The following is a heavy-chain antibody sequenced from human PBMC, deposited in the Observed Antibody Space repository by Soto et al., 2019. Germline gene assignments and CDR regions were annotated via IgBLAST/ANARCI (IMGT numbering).Heavy chain of an antibody. CDR1: GYSFASYW. CDR3: AIQAYCSSASCPIDY. Sequence: GESLKISCKGSGYSFASYWIGWVRQMPGKGLEWMGIIYPGDSDTRYSPSFQGQVTISADKSISTAYLQWNSLKASDTAMYYCAIQAYCSSASCPIDYWGQGTLVTGSS. J-gene: IGHJ4*02. CDR2: IYPGDSDT. D-gene: IGHD2-2*01. V-gene: IGHV5-51*01.